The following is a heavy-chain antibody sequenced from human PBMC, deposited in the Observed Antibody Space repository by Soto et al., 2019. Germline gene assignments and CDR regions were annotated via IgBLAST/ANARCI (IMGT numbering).Heavy chain of an antibody. V-gene: IGHV3-21*01. J-gene: IGHJ4*02. CDR3: ARVGYGDYALDY. D-gene: IGHD4-17*01. CDR2: ISSSSSYI. Sequence: EVQLVESGGGLVKPGGSLRLSCAASGFTFSSYSMNWVRQAPGKGLEWVSSISSSSSYIYYADSVKGRFTISRDNAKNSLYLQMNSLRAEDTAVYYCARVGYGDYALDYWGQGTVVTVSS. CDR1: GFTFSSYS.